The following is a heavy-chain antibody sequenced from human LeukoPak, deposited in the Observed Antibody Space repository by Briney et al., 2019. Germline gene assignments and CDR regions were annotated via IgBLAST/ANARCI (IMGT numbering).Heavy chain of an antibody. Sequence: TGGSLRLSCVASGFTFSTYWMSWVRQAPGKGLEWVANIKQDGSDKYYVDSVKGRFTISRDNAKNSLYLQMNSLRVEDTAMYYCAGLGCSGGNCYRDYFYYYMDVWGKGTTVTVSS. CDR2: IKQDGSDK. D-gene: IGHD2-15*01. CDR3: AGLGCSGGNCYRDYFYYYMDV. J-gene: IGHJ6*03. CDR1: GFTFSTYW. V-gene: IGHV3-7*01.